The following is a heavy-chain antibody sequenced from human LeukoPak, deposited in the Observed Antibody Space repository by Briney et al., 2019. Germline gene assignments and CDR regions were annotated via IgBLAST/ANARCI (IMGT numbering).Heavy chain of an antibody. J-gene: IGHJ5*02. D-gene: IGHD3-10*01. V-gene: IGHV4-4*02. Sequence: SETLSLTCAVSGGSISSSNWWSGVRQPPGKGLEWIGEIYHSGSTNYNPSLKSRVTISVDKSKNQFSLKLSSVTAADTAVYYCARYGSGSYSSRWFDPWGQGTLVTVSS. CDR3: ARYGSGSYSSRWFDP. CDR1: GGSISSSNW. CDR2: IYHSGST.